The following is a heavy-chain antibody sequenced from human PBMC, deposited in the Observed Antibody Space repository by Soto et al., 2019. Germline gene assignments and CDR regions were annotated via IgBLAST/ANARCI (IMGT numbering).Heavy chain of an antibody. CDR1: GGTFSSYA. J-gene: IGHJ6*04. D-gene: IGHD6-13*01. CDR3: ARDDPPYLRIAAAGTYYYYGMDV. CDR2: IIPIFGTA. V-gene: IGHV1-69*13. Sequence: ASVKVSCKASGGTFSSYAISWVRQAPGQGLEWMGGIIPIFGTANYAQKFQGRVTIAADESTSTAYMELSSLRSEDTAVYYCARDDPPYLRIAAAGTYYYYGMDVWGKGTTVTVSS.